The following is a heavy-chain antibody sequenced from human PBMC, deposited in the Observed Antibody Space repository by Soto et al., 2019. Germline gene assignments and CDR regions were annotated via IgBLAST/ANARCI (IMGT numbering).Heavy chain of an antibody. V-gene: IGHV1-69*06. CDR1: GDTFRKYA. CDR2: TIPIFATT. CDR3: VTSSGGYSIFVFDS. J-gene: IGHJ2*01. D-gene: IGHD5-12*01. Sequence: SVKVSCKASGDTFRKYAVNWVRQAPGQGLEWMGRTIPIFATTDFAPTLKGRVTITADKSTHTIYMELSSLTSEDTATYYCVTSSGGYSIFVFDSWGR.